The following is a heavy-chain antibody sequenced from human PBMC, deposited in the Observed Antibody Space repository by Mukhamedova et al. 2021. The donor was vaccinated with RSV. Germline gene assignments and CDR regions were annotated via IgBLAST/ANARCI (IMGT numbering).Heavy chain of an antibody. J-gene: IGHJ4*02. CDR3: ARVSSGGSCCDY. V-gene: IGHV3-72*01. CDR1: TWGDHY. Sequence: TWGDHYMDWVRQAPGKGLEWVGRTRNKANSYTTEYAASVKGRFTISRDDSKNSLYLQMNSLKTEDTAVYYCARVSSGGSCCDYWSQGT. D-gene: IGHD2-15*01. CDR2: TRNKANSYTT.